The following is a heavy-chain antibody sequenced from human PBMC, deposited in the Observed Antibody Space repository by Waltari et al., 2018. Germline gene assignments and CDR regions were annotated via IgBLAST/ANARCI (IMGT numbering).Heavy chain of an antibody. V-gene: IGHV3-7*01. CDR3: ARDSHGGSSHYYYYMDV. Sequence: EVQLVESGGGLVQPGGSLRLSCAASGFTFSSYWMSWVRQAPGKGLECVANIKQDGSEKYYVDSVKGRFTISRDNAKNSLYLQMNSLRAEDTAVYYCARDSHGGSSHYYYYMDVWGKGTTVTVSS. D-gene: IGHD1-26*01. J-gene: IGHJ6*03. CDR2: IKQDGSEK. CDR1: GFTFSSYW.